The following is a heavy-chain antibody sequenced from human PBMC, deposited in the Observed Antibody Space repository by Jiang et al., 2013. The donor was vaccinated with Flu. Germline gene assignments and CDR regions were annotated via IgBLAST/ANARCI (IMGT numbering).Heavy chain of an antibody. Sequence: VKKPGASVKVSCKASGYTFTSYYMHWVRQAPGQGLEWMGIVNPSGGSTSSAQKFQGRLTMTWDTSTTTVYMELSSLRSEDTAVYYCAVSAFDYWGQGTLVSVSS. CDR2: VNPSGGST. D-gene: IGHD1-26*01. CDR3: AVSAFDY. J-gene: IGHJ4*02. V-gene: IGHV1-46*01. CDR1: GYTFTSYY.